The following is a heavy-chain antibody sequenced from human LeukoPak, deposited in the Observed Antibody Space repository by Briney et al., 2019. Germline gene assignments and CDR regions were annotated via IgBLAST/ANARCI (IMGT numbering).Heavy chain of an antibody. CDR3: AKDSIFGVPDWFDP. CDR2: ISSSGSTI. CDR1: GFTFSDYY. V-gene: IGHV3-11*01. J-gene: IGHJ5*02. D-gene: IGHD3-3*01. Sequence: GGSLRLSCAASGFTFSDYYMSWIRQAPGKGLEWVSYISSSGSTIYYADSVKGRFTISRDNAKNSLYLQMNSLRAEDTAVYYCAKDSIFGVPDWFDPWGQGTLVTVSS.